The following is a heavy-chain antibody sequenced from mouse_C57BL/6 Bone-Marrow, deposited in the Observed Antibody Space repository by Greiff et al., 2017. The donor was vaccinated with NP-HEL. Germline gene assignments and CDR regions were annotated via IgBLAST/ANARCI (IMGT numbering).Heavy chain of an antibody. Sequence: QVQLKESGAELVRPGASVTLSCKASGYTFTDYEMHWVKQTPVHGLEWIGAIDPETGGTAYNQKFKGKAILTADKSSSTAYMELRSLTSEDSAVYYCTSNFFAYWGQGTLVTVSA. D-gene: IGHD1-3*01. CDR2: IDPETGGT. V-gene: IGHV1-15*01. CDR1: GYTFTDYE. J-gene: IGHJ3*01. CDR3: TSNFFAY.